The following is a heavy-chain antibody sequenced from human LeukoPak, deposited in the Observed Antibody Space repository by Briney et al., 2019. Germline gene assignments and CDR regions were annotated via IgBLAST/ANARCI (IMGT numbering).Heavy chain of an antibody. CDR1: GFTFIYG. J-gene: IGHJ4*02. V-gene: IGHV3-30*03. CDR2: ISSDGSNT. CDR3: VRDPYEAY. Sequence: GGSLRLSCAASGFTFIYGMHWVRQAPGKGLEWVAFISSDGSNTYYADSVKGRFAISRDNSKNTVYLQMNSLRAEDTAVYYCVRDPYEAYWGQGTLVTVSS. D-gene: IGHD5-12*01.